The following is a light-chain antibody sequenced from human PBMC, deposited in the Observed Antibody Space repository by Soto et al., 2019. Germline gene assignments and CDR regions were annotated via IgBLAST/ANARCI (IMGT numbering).Light chain of an antibody. V-gene: IGLV2-14*01. CDR3: SSYTSGSTVV. CDR2: DVS. Sequence: QSALTQPASVSGSPGQSITISCTGTSSDVGGYKYVSWYQQLPGKAPKLMIYDVSNRPSGVSNRFSGSKSGNTASLTISGLQAEDEADYYCSSYTSGSTVVFGGGTKLTVL. J-gene: IGLJ2*01. CDR1: SSDVGGYKY.